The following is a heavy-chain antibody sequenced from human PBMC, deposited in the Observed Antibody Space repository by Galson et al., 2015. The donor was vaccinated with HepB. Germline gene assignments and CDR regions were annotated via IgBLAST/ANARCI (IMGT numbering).Heavy chain of an antibody. CDR2: IIPIFGTA. Sequence: SVKVSCKASGGTFSSYAISWVRQAPGQGLEWMGGIIPIFGTANYAQKFQGRVTITADESTSTGYMELSSLRSEDTAVYYCGSQRGTVTAPLDYWGQGTLVTVSS. D-gene: IGHD2-21*02. J-gene: IGHJ4*02. CDR1: GGTFSSYA. CDR3: GSQRGTVTAPLDY. V-gene: IGHV1-69*13.